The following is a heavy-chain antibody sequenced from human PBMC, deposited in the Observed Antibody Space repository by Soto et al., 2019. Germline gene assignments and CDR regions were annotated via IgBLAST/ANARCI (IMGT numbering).Heavy chain of an antibody. V-gene: IGHV4-59*12. CDR3: AREAKEYSSSSGGFDY. CDR1: GGSISGSY. Sequence: SETLSLTCSVSGGSISGSYWSWIRQSPGKGLEWLGYIYYSGSTYYNPSLKSRVTISVDTSKNQFSLKLSSVTAADTAVYYCAREAKEYSSSSGGFDYWGQGTLVTVSS. D-gene: IGHD6-6*01. J-gene: IGHJ4*02. CDR2: IYYSGST.